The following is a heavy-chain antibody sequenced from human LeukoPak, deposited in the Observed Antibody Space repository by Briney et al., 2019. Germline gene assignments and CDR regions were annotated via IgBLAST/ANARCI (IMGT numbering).Heavy chain of an antibody. Sequence: GGSLRLSCAASGFTFSSYSMNWVRQAPGKGLEWVSSISSSSSYIYYADSVKGRFTISRDNAKNSLYLQMSSLRAEDTAVYYCARRYSSSWYQVGYYYYYYMDVWGKGTTVTVSS. D-gene: IGHD6-13*01. V-gene: IGHV3-21*01. CDR2: ISSSSSYI. CDR1: GFTFSSYS. J-gene: IGHJ6*03. CDR3: ARRYSSSWYQVGYYYYYYMDV.